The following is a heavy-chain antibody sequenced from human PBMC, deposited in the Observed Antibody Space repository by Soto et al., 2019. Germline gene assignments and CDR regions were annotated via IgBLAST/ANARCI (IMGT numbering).Heavy chain of an antibody. CDR2: ISGGGGNT. Sequence: PGWSLRLSCATSVFTFVNYGMNWVRQAPGKGLEWVSGISGGGGNTYYADSVKGRFTISRDPSKNTVFLEMNSLRAEDTAVYYCAKGFIVVVTVLRPADAFDVWGQGTLVTVSS. CDR3: AKGFIVVVTVLRPADAFDV. V-gene: IGHV3-23*01. D-gene: IGHD2-21*02. J-gene: IGHJ3*01. CDR1: VFTFVNYG.